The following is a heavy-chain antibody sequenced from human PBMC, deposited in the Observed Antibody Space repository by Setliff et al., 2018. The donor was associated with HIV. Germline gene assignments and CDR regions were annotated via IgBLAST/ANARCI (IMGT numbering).Heavy chain of an antibody. J-gene: IGHJ6*02. CDR2: IYYMGRT. V-gene: IGHV4-59*01. D-gene: IGHD2-2*01. CDR1: GGSISGSV. CDR3: ARMDSSTWPDYYFYGMDV. Sequence: PSETLSLTCTVSGGSISGSVWSWIRQPPGKGLEFVGYIYYMGRTTYNPSLKSRLTTSVDKSKSQFSLKVRSVTAADTAVYYCARMDSSTWPDYYFYGMDVWGQGTTVTVSS.